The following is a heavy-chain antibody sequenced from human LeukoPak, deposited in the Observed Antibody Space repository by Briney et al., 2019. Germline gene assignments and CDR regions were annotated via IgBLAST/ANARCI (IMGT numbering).Heavy chain of an antibody. J-gene: IGHJ4*02. V-gene: IGHV3-21*01. CDR3: AKNLGATAATSTY. CDR1: GFTFSSYS. CDR2: ISSSSNYM. Sequence: GGSLRLSCAASGFTFSSYSMNWVRQAPGKGLEWVSTISSSSNYMYYADSVKGRFTISRDNAKDSLHLQMNSLRAEDTAVYYCAKNLGATAATSTYWGQGTLVTVSS. D-gene: IGHD6-13*01.